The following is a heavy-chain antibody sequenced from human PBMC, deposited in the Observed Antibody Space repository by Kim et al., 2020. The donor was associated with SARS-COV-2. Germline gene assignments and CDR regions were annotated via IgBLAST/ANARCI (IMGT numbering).Heavy chain of an antibody. CDR2: ISAYNGNT. CDR1: GYTFTSYG. V-gene: IGHV1-18*01. Sequence: ASVKVSCKASGYTFTSYGISWVRQAPGQGLEWMGWISAYNGNTNYAQKLQGRVTMTTDTSTSTAYMELRSLRSDDTAVYYCARDPQGSVVRYNWNDGPPDYWGQGTLVTVSS. J-gene: IGHJ4*02. CDR3: ARDPQGSVVRYNWNDGPPDY. D-gene: IGHD1-20*01.